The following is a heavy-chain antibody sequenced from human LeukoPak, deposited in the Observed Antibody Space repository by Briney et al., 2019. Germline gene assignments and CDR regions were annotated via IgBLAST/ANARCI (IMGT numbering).Heavy chain of an antibody. CDR1: GFTFSSYW. V-gene: IGHV3-7*01. Sequence: GGSLRLSCAASGFTFSSYWMSRVRQAPGKGLEWVANIKQDGSEKYYVDSVKGRFTISRDNAKNSLYLQMNSLRAEDTAVYYCARDPTYYYYYMDVWGKGTTVTVSS. CDR2: IKQDGSEK. CDR3: ARDPTYYYYYMDV. J-gene: IGHJ6*03.